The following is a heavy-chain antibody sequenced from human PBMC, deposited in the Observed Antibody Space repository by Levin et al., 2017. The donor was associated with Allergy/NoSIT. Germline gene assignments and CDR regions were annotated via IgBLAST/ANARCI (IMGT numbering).Heavy chain of an antibody. CDR1: GFTFSSYG. Sequence: GGSLRLSCAASGFTFSSYGMHWVRQAPGKGLEWVAVIWYDGSNKYYADSVKGRFTISRDNSKNTLYLQMNSLRAEDTAVYYCARDQTRLRYFDWSFDYWGQGTLVTVSS. V-gene: IGHV3-33*01. D-gene: IGHD3-9*01. CDR2: IWYDGSNK. J-gene: IGHJ4*02. CDR3: ARDQTRLRYFDWSFDY.